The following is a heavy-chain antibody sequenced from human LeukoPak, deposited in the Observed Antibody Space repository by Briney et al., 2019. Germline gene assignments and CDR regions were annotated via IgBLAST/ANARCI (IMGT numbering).Heavy chain of an antibody. D-gene: IGHD3-16*01. V-gene: IGHV3-7*01. J-gene: IGHJ4*02. CDR2: IKQDGNEK. CDR1: GFTFSIYW. Sequence: PGGSLRLSCAASGFTFSIYWMSWVRQAPGKGLEWVANIKQDGNEKYYVDSVKGRFTISRDNAKNSPYLQMNSLGAEDMAVYYCARDRGTEADYWGQGTLVTVSS. CDR3: ARDRGTEADY.